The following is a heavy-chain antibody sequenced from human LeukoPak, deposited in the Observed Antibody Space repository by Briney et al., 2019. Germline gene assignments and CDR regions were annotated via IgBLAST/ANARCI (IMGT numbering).Heavy chain of an antibody. CDR1: GFTFSSYA. Sequence: GSLRLSCAASGFTFSSYAMSWVRQAPGKGLEWVAFAPYDGSNKYYADSVKGRFTVSRDNSKNTLYLQMNSLRAEDTAVYYCAKVGNSGNYAFDYWGQGTLVTVSS. CDR2: APYDGSNK. CDR3: AKVGNSGNYAFDY. V-gene: IGHV3-30*02. D-gene: IGHD1-26*01. J-gene: IGHJ4*02.